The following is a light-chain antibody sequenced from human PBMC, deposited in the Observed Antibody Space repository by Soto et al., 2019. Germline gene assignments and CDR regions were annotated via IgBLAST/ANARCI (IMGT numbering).Light chain of an antibody. CDR3: QQRGNRPPWT. J-gene: IGKJ1*01. CDR2: DAS. Sequence: DIQMTQSPSSLSASVGDRVTITCQASQDISNYLNWYQQKPGKAPKLLIYDASNLETGVPSRFSGSGSGTDFTLTISRLEPEDFAVYYCQQRGNRPPWTFGQGTKVDIK. V-gene: IGKV1-33*01. CDR1: QDISNY.